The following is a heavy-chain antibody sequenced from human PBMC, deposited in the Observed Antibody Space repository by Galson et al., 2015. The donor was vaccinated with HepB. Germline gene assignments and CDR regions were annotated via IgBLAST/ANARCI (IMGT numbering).Heavy chain of an antibody. D-gene: IGHD2-15*01. CDR2: IYWDDDK. Sequence: ALVKPTQTLTLTCTFSGFSLSTNGVGVGWIRQPPGKALEWLAIIYWDDDKRYSPSLKSRLTITTDTSKNQVVLTMTTMDPVDTATYYCAHQHIVAPSFFGQWGQGSLVTVSS. V-gene: IGHV2-5*02. CDR1: GFSLSTNGVG. J-gene: IGHJ4*02. CDR3: AHQHIVAPSFFGQ.